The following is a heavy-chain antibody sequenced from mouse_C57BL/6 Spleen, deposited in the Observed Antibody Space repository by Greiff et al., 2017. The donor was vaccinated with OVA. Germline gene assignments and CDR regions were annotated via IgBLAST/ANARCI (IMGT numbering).Heavy chain of an antibody. CDR3: ARRGYSNSSFDY. CDR2: ISSGGSYT. V-gene: IGHV5-6*01. J-gene: IGHJ2*01. D-gene: IGHD2-5*01. CDR1: GFTFSSYG. Sequence: EVQVVESGGDLVKPGGSLKLSCAASGFTFSSYGMSWVRQTPDKRLEWVATISSGGSYTYYPDSVKGRFTISRDNAKNTLYLQMRSLKSEDTAMYYCARRGYSNSSFDYWGQGTTLTVSS.